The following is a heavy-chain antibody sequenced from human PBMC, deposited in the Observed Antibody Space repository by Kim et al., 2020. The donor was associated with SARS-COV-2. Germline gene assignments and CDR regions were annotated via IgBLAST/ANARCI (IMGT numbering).Heavy chain of an antibody. Sequence: ESVKGRFTISRDNAKNSLYLQMNSLRAEDTAVYYCARDWTNGGSYSFDYWGQGTLVTVSS. J-gene: IGHJ4*02. D-gene: IGHD1-26*01. V-gene: IGHV3-21*06. CDR3: ARDWTNGGSYSFDY.